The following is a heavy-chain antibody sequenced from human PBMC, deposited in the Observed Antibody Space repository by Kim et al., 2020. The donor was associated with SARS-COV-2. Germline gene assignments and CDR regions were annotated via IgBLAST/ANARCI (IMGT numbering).Heavy chain of an antibody. CDR1: GGTFSSYA. V-gene: IGHV1-69*06. J-gene: IGHJ3*02. Sequence: SVKVSCKASGGTFSSYAISWVRQAPGQGLEWMGGIIPIFGTANYAQKFQGRVTITADKSTSTAYMELSSLRSEDTAVYYCARSSSEGGMYYYDSSGYYNDAFDIWGQGTMVTVSS. CDR3: ARSSSEGGMYYYDSSGYYNDAFDI. CDR2: IIPIFGTA. D-gene: IGHD3-22*01.